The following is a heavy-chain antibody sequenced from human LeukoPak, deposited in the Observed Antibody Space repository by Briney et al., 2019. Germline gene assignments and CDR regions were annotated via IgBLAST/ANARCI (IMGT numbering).Heavy chain of an antibody. D-gene: IGHD6-19*01. Sequence: SGTLSLTCAVSGGSISSSNWWSWVRQPPGKGLEWIGEIYHSGSTNYNPSLKSRVTISVDTSKNQFSLKLSSVTAADTAVYYCARSGAGYSSGWYRHWGQGTLVTVSS. V-gene: IGHV4-4*02. CDR2: IYHSGST. CDR3: ARSGAGYSSGWYRH. CDR1: GGSISSSNW. J-gene: IGHJ4*02.